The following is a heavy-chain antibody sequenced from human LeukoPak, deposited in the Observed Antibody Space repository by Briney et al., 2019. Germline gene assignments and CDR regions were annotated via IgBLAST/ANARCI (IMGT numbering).Heavy chain of an antibody. CDR1: GYTFTSYG. D-gene: IGHD6-6*01. CDR2: ISAYNGNT. CDR3: ARDPSIARPKNWFDP. V-gene: IGHV1-18*01. J-gene: IGHJ5*02. Sequence: GASVTVSCKASGYTFTSYGISWVRQAPGQGLEWLGWISAYNGNTNYAQKLQGRVTMTTDTSTSTAYMELRSLRSDDTAVYYCARDPSIARPKNWFDPWGQGTLVTVSS.